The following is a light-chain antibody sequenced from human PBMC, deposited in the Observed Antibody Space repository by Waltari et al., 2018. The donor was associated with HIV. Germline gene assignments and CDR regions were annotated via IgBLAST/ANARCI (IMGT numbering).Light chain of an antibody. CDR2: AAS. CDR1: QSISSY. CDR3: QQSYSTLLT. V-gene: IGKV1-39*01. Sequence: DIQMTQSPSSLSASVGDSVTITCRASQSISSYLNWYQQKPGKAPKLLIYAASSLQSGVPSRFSGSGSGTDFNLTISSLQPEDFATYYCQQSYSTLLTFGGGTKVEIK. J-gene: IGKJ4*01.